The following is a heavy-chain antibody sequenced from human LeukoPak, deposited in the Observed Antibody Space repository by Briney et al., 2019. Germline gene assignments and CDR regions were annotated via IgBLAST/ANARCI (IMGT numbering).Heavy chain of an antibody. CDR2: ISGSGGST. CDR3: AKGRAYYYDSSGYYFDY. J-gene: IGHJ4*02. Sequence: PGGSLRLSCAASGFTFSSYAMSWVRQAPGKGLEWVSAISGSGGSTYYADSVKGRFTISRDNSKNTLYLQMNSLRAEDTAVYYCAKGRAYYYDSSGYYFDYWGQGTLVPVSS. D-gene: IGHD3-22*01. CDR1: GFTFSSYA. V-gene: IGHV3-23*01.